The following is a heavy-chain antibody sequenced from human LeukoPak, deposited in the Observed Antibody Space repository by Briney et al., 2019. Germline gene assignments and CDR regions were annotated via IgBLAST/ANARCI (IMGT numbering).Heavy chain of an antibody. Sequence: SQTLSLTCTVSGGPISGGSYSWSWIRRPAGKGLEWIGGIYTSGSTNYNPSLKSRVTTSVDTSKNQFSLKLSSVTAADTAVYYCARDYCSSTSCYDLNWFDPWGQGTLVTVSS. CDR3: ARDYCSSTSCYDLNWFDP. J-gene: IGHJ5*02. CDR1: GGPISGGSYS. V-gene: IGHV4-61*02. CDR2: IYTSGST. D-gene: IGHD2-2*01.